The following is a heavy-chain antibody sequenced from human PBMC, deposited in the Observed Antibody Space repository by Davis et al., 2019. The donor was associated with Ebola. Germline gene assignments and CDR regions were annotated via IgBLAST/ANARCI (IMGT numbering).Heavy chain of an antibody. D-gene: IGHD1-1*01. CDR2: IIPILGIA. V-gene: IGHV1-69*10. CDR1: GGTFSSYT. Sequence: SVKVSCKASGGTFSSYTISWVRQAPAQGLEWMGRIIPILGIANYAQKLQGRVTITADKSTSTAYMEVGILRSDDTAVYYCARAQFPTTSDHWGQGTLVTVSS. J-gene: IGHJ4*02. CDR3: ARAQFPTTSDH.